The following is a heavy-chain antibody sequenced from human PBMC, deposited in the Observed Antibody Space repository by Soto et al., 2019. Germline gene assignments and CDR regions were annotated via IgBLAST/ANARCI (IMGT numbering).Heavy chain of an antibody. V-gene: IGHV1-69*13. CDR1: GDTFSTYT. J-gene: IGHJ4*02. Sequence: SVKVSCKASGDTFSTYTITWVRQAPGQGLEWMGGIIPRSGTSNYAQKFQGRVTITADESTSTAYMELSSLRSEDTAVYYCARDSPIGSAFSGHDVNDSWGQGTLVTLSS. D-gene: IGHD5-12*01. CDR2: IIPRSGTS. CDR3: ARDSPIGSAFSGHDVNDS.